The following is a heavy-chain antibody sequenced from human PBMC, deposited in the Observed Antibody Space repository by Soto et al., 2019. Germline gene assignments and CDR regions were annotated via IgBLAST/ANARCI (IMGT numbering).Heavy chain of an antibody. V-gene: IGHV1-18*01. Sequence: ASVKVSCKASGYTFTSYGISWVRQAPGQGLEWMGWISAYNGNTNYAQKLQGRVTMTTDTSTSTAYMELRSLRSDDTAVYYCAREITMVRGVIITSYVMDVWGQGTTVIVSS. J-gene: IGHJ6*02. CDR1: GYTFTSYG. CDR2: ISAYNGNT. CDR3: AREITMVRGVIITSYVMDV. D-gene: IGHD3-10*01.